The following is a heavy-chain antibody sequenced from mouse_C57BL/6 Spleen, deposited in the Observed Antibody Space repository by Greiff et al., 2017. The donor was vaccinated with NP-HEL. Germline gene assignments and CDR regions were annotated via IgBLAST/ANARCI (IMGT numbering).Heavy chain of an antibody. D-gene: IGHD1-1*02. CDR2: INPGSGGT. V-gene: IGHV1-54*01. CDR1: GYAFTNYL. Sequence: QVQLKESGAELVRPGTSVKVSCKASGYAFTNYLIEWVKQRPGQGLEWIGVINPGSGGTNYNEKFKGKATLTADKSSSTAYMQLSSLTSEDSAVYFCARGDYGGFAYWGQGTLVTVSA. CDR3: ARGDYGGFAY. J-gene: IGHJ3*01.